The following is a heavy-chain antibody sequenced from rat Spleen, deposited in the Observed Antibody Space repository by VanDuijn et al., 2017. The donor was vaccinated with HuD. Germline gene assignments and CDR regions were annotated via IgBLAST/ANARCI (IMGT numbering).Heavy chain of an antibody. V-gene: IGHV3-3*01. Sequence: EVQLQESGPGLVKPSQSLSLTCSVTGYSITSNYWGWIRKFPGNKLEWMGYINSAGSTNYNPSLKSRISITRDTSKNQFFLQVNSVTTEDTATYYCARDYDGTYYYVGGVMDAWGQGASVTVSS. CDR2: INSAGST. CDR1: GYSITSNY. CDR3: ARDYDGTYYYVGGVMDA. D-gene: IGHD1-12*02. J-gene: IGHJ4*01.